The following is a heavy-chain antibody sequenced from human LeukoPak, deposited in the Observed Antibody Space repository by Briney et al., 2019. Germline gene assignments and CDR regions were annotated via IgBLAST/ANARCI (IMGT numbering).Heavy chain of an antibody. CDR2: ISYDGSNK. CDR1: GFTFSSYA. D-gene: IGHD2/OR15-2a*01. J-gene: IGHJ3*02. V-gene: IGHV3-30*04. Sequence: GGSLRLSCAASGFTFSSYAMHWVRQAPGKGLEWVAVISYDGSNKYYADSVKGRFTISRDNSKNTLYLQMNSLRAEDTAVYYCARDRKNSADAFDIWGQGTMVTVSS. CDR3: ARDRKNSADAFDI.